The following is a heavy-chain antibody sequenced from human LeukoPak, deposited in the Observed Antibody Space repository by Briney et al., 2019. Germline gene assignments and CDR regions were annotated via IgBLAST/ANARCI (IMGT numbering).Heavy chain of an antibody. CDR2: IYHSGST. CDR3: ARDISGSQDP. Sequence: SETLSLTCTVSGGSISSGGYYWSWLRQPPGKGLEWIGYIYHSGSTYYNPSLKSRVTISVDRSKNQFSLKLSSVTAADTAVYYCARDISGSQDPWGQGTLVTVSS. V-gene: IGHV4-30-2*01. J-gene: IGHJ5*02. CDR1: GGSISSGGYY. D-gene: IGHD1-26*01.